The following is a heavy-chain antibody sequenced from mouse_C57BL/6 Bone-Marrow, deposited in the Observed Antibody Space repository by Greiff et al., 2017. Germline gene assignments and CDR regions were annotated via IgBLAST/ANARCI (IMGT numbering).Heavy chain of an antibody. CDR2: ISDGGSYT. CDR1: GFTFSSYA. V-gene: IGHV5-4*01. CDR3: ARDYDYVYYAMDY. D-gene: IGHD2-4*01. J-gene: IGHJ4*01. Sequence: EVKLVESGGGLVKPGGSLKLSCAASGFTFSSYAMSWVRQTPEKRLEWVATISDGGSYTYYPDNVKGRFTISRDNAKNNLYLQMNHLKSEDTAMYYCARDYDYVYYAMDYWGQGTSVTVSS.